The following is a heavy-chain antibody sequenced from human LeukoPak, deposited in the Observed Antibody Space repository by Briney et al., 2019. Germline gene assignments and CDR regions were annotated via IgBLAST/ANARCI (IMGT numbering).Heavy chain of an antibody. Sequence: SETLSLTCAVYGGSFSGYYWSWIRQPPGKGLEWIGEINHSGSTNYNPSLKSRVTISVDTSKNQFSLKLSSVTAADTAVYYCAARSYSSGYSVWGQGTLVTVSS. CDR3: AARSYSSGYSV. D-gene: IGHD3-22*01. J-gene: IGHJ4*02. CDR1: GGSFSGYY. V-gene: IGHV4-34*01. CDR2: INHSGST.